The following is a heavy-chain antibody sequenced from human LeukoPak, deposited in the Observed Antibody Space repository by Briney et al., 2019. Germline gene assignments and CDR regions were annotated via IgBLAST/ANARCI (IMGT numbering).Heavy chain of an antibody. CDR1: GFTFSSYE. D-gene: IGHD2-15*01. CDR3: ARDCSGGSCYSPVFGAFDI. J-gene: IGHJ3*02. CDR2: ISSSGSTI. V-gene: IGHV3-48*03. Sequence: PGGSLRLSCVASGFTFSSYEMNWFRQAPGKGLEWVSYISSSGSTIYYAHSVKGRLTISRDTAKNSLYLQMNSLRAEDTAVYYCARDCSGGSCYSPVFGAFDIWGQGTMVTVSS.